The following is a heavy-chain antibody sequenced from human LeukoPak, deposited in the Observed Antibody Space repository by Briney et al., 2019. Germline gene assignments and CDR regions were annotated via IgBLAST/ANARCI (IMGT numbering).Heavy chain of an antibody. CDR1: GFTFSYYS. Sequence: GGSLRLSCAASGFTFSYYSMNWVRQAPGKGLEWVSSISSSGSYIYYADSVKGRFTLSRDNDEKSLYLQMNSPRAEDTAVYYCAREYSSSSDRLDYWGQGTLVTVSS. D-gene: IGHD6-6*01. CDR2: ISSSGSYI. J-gene: IGHJ4*02. V-gene: IGHV3-21*01. CDR3: AREYSSSSDRLDY.